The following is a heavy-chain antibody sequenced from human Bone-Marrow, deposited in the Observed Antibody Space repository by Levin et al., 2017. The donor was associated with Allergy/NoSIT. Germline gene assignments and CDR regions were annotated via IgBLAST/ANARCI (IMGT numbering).Heavy chain of an antibody. Sequence: TSETPSLTCTVSGASISSFYWSWIRQPPGKGLEWIGYIYYSGSTNYSPSLKSRVSMSADMSRNQVYLTMSSVTAADTAVYYCARQAVPAAMNGFDSWGQGTLVTVSS. D-gene: IGHD2-2*01. J-gene: IGHJ5*01. CDR1: GASISSFY. V-gene: IGHV4-59*08. CDR3: ARQAVPAAMNGFDS. CDR2: IYYSGST.